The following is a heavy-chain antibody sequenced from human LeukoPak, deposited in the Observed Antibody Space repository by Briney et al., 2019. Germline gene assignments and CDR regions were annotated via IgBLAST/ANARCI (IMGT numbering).Heavy chain of an antibody. CDR1: GGSISSGGYY. D-gene: IGHD3-16*02. CDR2: IYYSGST. Sequence: ASETLSLTCTVSGGSISSGGYYWSWIRQHPGKGLEWIGYIYYSGSTYYNPSLKSRVTISVDTSKNQFSLKLSSVTAADTAVYYCARGRNYDYVWGSYRYGPFDYWGQGTLVTVSS. CDR3: ARGRNYDYVWGSYRYGPFDY. V-gene: IGHV4-31*03. J-gene: IGHJ4*02.